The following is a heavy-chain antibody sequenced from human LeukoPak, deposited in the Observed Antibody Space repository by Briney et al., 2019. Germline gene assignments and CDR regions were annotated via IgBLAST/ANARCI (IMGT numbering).Heavy chain of an antibody. Sequence: PSETLSLTCTVFGGSISSNNYYWGWIRQPPGKGLEWIGSIFYSGITYYNPSLKSRITISVDTSKNQFFLKLSFVTAADTAVYYCARAPGPGGAFDIWGQGTMVTVSS. J-gene: IGHJ3*02. CDR1: GGSISSNNYY. V-gene: IGHV4-39*07. CDR3: ARAPGPGGAFDI. CDR2: IFYSGIT. D-gene: IGHD3-16*01.